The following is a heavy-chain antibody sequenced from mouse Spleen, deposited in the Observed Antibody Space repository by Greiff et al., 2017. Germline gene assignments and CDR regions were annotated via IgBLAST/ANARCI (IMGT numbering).Heavy chain of an antibody. CDR1: GFTFSSYA. CDR3: ARLAGNYAMDY. CDR2: ISSGGSYT. J-gene: IGHJ4*01. V-gene: IGHV5-9-3*01. Sequence: EVQVVESGGGLVKPGGSLKLSCAASGFTFSSYAMSWVRQTPEKRLEWVATISSGGSYTYYPDSVKGRFTISRDNAKNTLYLQMSSLRSEDTAMYYCARLAGNYAMDYWGQGTSVTVSS.